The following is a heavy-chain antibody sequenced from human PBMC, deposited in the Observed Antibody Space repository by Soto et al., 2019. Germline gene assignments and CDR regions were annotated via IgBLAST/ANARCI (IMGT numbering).Heavy chain of an antibody. CDR2: IYYSGST. V-gene: IGHV4-31*03. CDR3: ARGQTKYYYDSSGYLHPPDY. D-gene: IGHD3-22*01. CDR1: GGSISSGGYY. Sequence: SETLSLTCTVSGGSISSGGYYWSWIRQHPGKGLEWIGYIYYSGSTYYNPSLKSRVTISVDTSKNQFSLKLSSVTAADTAVYYCARGQTKYYYDSSGYLHPPDYWGQGTLVTVSS. J-gene: IGHJ4*02.